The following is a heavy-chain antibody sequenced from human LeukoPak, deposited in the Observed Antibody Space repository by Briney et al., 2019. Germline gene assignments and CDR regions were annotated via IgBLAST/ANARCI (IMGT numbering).Heavy chain of an antibody. D-gene: IGHD6-6*01. J-gene: IGHJ4*02. CDR3: ARGDTQPYAKYSSSLAKPYFDY. Sequence: PSQTLSLTCTVSGVSISSGGYYWSWIRQHPGKGLEWIGYIYYSGSTYYNPSLKSRVTISVDTSKNPFSLKLSSVTAADTAVYYCARGDTQPYAKYSSSLAKPYFDYWGQGTLVTVSS. V-gene: IGHV4-31*03. CDR1: GVSISSGGYY. CDR2: IYYSGST.